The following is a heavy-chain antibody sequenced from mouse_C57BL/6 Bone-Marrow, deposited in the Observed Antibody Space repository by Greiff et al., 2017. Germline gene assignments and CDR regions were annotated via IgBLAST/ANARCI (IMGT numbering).Heavy chain of an antibody. D-gene: IGHD2-3*01. V-gene: IGHV1-64*01. CDR3: ARSGYYCPGYYFDY. CDR1: GYTFTSYW. Sequence: QVQLQQPGAELVKPGASVKLSCKASGYTFTSYWMHWVKQRPGQGLEWIGMIHPNSGSTNYNEKFKSKATLTVDKSSSTAYMQLSSLTSEDSAVYYCARSGYYCPGYYFDYWGQGTTLTVSS. CDR2: IHPNSGST. J-gene: IGHJ2*01.